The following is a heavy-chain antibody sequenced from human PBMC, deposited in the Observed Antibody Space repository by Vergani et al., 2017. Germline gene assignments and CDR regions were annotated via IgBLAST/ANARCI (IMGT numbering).Heavy chain of an antibody. J-gene: IGHJ4*02. CDR1: GGSFSGYY. CDR3: ASQAPLGYCSGGSCYYFDY. CDR2: INHSGST. D-gene: IGHD2-15*01. Sequence: QVQLQQWGAGLLKPSETLSLTCAVYGGSFSGYYWSWIRQPPGKGLEWIGEINHSGSTNYNPSLKSRVTISVDTSKNQFSLKLSSVTAADTAVYYCASQAPLGYCSGGSCYYFDYWGQGTLVTVSS. V-gene: IGHV4-34*01.